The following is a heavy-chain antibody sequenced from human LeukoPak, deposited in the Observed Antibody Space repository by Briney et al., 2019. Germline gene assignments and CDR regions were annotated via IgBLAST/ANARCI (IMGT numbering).Heavy chain of an antibody. CDR2: ISSSSSYI. CDR1: GFTFSSYS. D-gene: IGHD3-22*01. J-gene: IGHJ4*02. Sequence: GGSLRLSCAASGFTFSSYSMNWVRQAPGKGLESVSSISSSSSYIYYADSVKGRFTISRDNAKNSLYLQMNSLRAEDTAVYYCARERGASYYDVLDYWGQGSLVTVSS. CDR3: ARERGASYYDVLDY. V-gene: IGHV3-21*01.